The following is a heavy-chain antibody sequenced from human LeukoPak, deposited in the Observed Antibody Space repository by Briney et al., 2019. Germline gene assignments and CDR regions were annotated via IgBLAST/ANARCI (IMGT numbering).Heavy chain of an antibody. Sequence: SETLSLTCTVSGGSISSYYWSWIRQPPGKGLEWIGYIYYSGSTNYNPSLKSRVTISVDTSKNRFSLKLSSVTAADTAVYYCARLWGVNWFDPWGQGTLVTVSS. D-gene: IGHD3-10*01. CDR2: IYYSGST. V-gene: IGHV4-59*01. CDR1: GGSISSYY. J-gene: IGHJ5*02. CDR3: ARLWGVNWFDP.